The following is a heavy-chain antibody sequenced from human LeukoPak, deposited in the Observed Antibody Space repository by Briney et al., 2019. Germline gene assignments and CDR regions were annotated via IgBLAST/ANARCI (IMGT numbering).Heavy chain of an antibody. CDR1: GYTFTNYG. V-gene: IGHV1-18*01. CDR2: ISGYNGYT. J-gene: IGHJ1*01. Sequence: VASVKVSCKASGYTFTNYGVSWVRQAPGQGLEWMGWISGYNGYTNYAQKFQFRVTMTTDTSTSTAYTELRSLTSDDTAVYYCARDKAVTTELTQYFHHWGQGTLVTVSS. D-gene: IGHD4-11*01. CDR3: ARDKAVTTELTQYFHH.